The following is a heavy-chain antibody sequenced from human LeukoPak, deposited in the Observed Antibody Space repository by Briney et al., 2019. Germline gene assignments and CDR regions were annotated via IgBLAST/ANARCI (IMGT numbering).Heavy chain of an antibody. J-gene: IGHJ2*01. CDR1: GGSISSGSYY. Sequence: SETLSLTCTVSGGSISSGSYYWTWIRQPAGKGLEWIGRIYTSGSINYNPSLKSRVTISVDTSKNQFSLKLTSVTAADTAVYYCARETRITIFGVTYWYFDLWGRGTWSLSPQ. CDR3: ARETRITIFGVTYWYFDL. CDR2: IYTSGSI. D-gene: IGHD3-3*01. V-gene: IGHV4-61*02.